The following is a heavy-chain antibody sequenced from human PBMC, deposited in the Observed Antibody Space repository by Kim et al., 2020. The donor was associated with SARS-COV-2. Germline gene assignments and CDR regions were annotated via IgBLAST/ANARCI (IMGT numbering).Heavy chain of an antibody. CDR1: GGSISSGGYY. CDR3: ASGGMPDYYYYGMDV. Sequence: SETLSLTCTVSGGSISSGGYYWSWIRQHPGKGLEWIGYIYYSGSTYYNPSLKSRVTISVDTSKNQFSLKLSSVTAADTAVYYCASGGMPDYYYYGMDVWGQGTTVTVSS. D-gene: IGHD3-16*01. J-gene: IGHJ6*02. V-gene: IGHV4-31*03. CDR2: IYYSGST.